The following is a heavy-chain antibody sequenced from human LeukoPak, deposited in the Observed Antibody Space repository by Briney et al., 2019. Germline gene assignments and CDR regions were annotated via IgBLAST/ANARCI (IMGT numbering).Heavy chain of an antibody. CDR2: IVVGSGNT. D-gene: IGHD4-17*01. CDR1: GFTFTSSA. CDR3: AKSGRAGDYDDRHYFDY. Sequence: ASVKVSCKASGFTFTSSAVQWVRQARGQRLEWIGWIVVGSGNTNYAQKFQERVTITRDMSTSTAYMELSSLRSEDTAVYFCAKSGRAGDYDDRHYFDYWGQGTLVTVSS. V-gene: IGHV1-58*01. J-gene: IGHJ4*02.